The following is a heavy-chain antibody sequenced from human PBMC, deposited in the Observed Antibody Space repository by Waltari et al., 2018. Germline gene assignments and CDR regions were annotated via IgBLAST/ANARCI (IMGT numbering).Heavy chain of an antibody. Sequence: EVQLVESGGGLVQPGGSLRLSCAASGFTFSSYAMSWVRQAPGKGLEWVSAISGSGGSKYYADSGKGRFTIARDNSKNTRYLQMNSLRAEDTAVYYCAKVGYSSSSEFDYWGQGTLVTVSS. CDR1: GFTFSSYA. CDR3: AKVGYSSSSEFDY. J-gene: IGHJ4*02. V-gene: IGHV3-23*04. D-gene: IGHD6-6*01. CDR2: ISGSGGSK.